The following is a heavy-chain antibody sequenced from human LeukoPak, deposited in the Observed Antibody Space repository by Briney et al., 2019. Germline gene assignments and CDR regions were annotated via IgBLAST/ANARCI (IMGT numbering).Heavy chain of an antibody. J-gene: IGHJ4*02. V-gene: IGHV4-30-2*01. D-gene: IGHD2-2*01. CDR2: IYPRGST. CDR1: GGSISSCSYS. Sequence: SQTLSLTCAVSGGSISSCSYSWSWIRQPPGKGLEWIGYIYPRGSTYYNPSLKSRVNLSLDKSANQFSLNLSSVTAADTAVYYCARGPRRVVPAAILGFDYWGQGTLVTVSS. CDR3: ARGPRRVVPAAILGFDY.